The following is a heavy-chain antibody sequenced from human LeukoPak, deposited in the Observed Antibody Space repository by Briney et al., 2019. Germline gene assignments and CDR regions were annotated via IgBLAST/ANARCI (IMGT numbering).Heavy chain of an antibody. CDR3: ATHHTTTYSHYYFDF. CDR2: ISGSGGST. V-gene: IGHV3-23*01. J-gene: IGHJ4*02. CDR1: GFTFSSYA. Sequence: GGSLRLSCAASGFTFSSYAMSWVRQAPGKGLEWVSAISGSGGSTYYADSVKGRFTISRDNSKSTLYLQMNSLRAEDTAVYYCATHHTTTYSHYYFDFWGQGTLVTVSS. D-gene: IGHD2-21*01.